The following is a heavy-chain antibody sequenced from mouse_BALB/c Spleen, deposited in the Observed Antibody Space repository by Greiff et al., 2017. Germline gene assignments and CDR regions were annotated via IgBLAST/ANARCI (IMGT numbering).Heavy chain of an antibody. D-gene: IGHD1-1*01. CDR1: GFTFSSYA. CDR2: ISSGGST. CDR3: ARDYYGSSYPWYFDV. V-gene: IGHV5-6-5*01. Sequence: EVQLVESGGGLVKPGGSLKLSCAASGFTFSSYAMSWVRQTPEKRLEWVASISSGGSTYYPDSVKGRFTISRDNARNILYLQMSSLRSEDTAMYYCARDYYGSSYPWYFDVWGAGTTVTVSS. J-gene: IGHJ1*01.